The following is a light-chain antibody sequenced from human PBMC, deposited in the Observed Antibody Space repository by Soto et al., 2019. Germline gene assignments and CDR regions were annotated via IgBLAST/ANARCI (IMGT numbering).Light chain of an antibody. Sequence: DSQMTQSPSTLSGSVGDRVTLTCRASQTISSWLAWYQQKPGKAPKLLIYKASTLKSGVPSRFSGSGSGTEFTLTISSLQPDDFATYYCQQYDISSGTFGQGTK. CDR2: KAS. J-gene: IGKJ1*01. CDR1: QTISSW. CDR3: QQYDISSGT. V-gene: IGKV1-5*03.